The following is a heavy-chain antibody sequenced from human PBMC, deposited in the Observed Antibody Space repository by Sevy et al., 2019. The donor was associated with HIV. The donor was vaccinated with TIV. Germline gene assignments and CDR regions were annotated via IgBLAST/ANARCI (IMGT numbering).Heavy chain of an antibody. V-gene: IGHV3-30*18. CDR3: AKDRRRGYSFGLDS. Sequence: GGSLRLSCVGSGFPFGSHSMHWVRQAPGKGLEWVAVISYDGDNKYYADSVKGRFTISRDNSKNTLFLQINSLRGDDTAVYYCAKDRRRGYSFGLDSWGQGTLVTVSS. D-gene: IGHD5-18*01. J-gene: IGHJ5*01. CDR2: ISYDGDNK. CDR1: GFPFGSHS.